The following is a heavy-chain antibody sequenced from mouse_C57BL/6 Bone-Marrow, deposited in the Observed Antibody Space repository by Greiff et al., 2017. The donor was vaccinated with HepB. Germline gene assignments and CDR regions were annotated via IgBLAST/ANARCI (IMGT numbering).Heavy chain of an antibody. D-gene: IGHD1-1*01. CDR1: GFNIKDYY. CDR2: IDPEDGET. CDR3: ARGYGSTVFDY. J-gene: IGHJ2*01. Sequence: EVKLEESGAELVKPGASVKLSCTASGFNIKDYYMHWVKQRTEQGLEWIGRIDPEDGETKYAPKFQGKATITADTSSNTAYLQLSSLPSEDTAVYYCARGYGSTVFDYWGQGTTLTVSS. V-gene: IGHV14-2*01.